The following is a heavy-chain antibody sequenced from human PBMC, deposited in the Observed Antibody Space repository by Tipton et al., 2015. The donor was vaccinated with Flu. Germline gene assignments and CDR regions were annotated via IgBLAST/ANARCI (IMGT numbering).Heavy chain of an antibody. V-gene: IGHV3-7*03. CDR2: INQDGSVK. CDR3: ARQIGGGDCF. J-gene: IGHJ4*02. D-gene: IGHD2-21*02. Sequence: SLRLSCAASGFTLSTYWMTWVRQAPGKGLEWVANINQDGSVKYYVDSVKGRFTISRDNAKNSLYLEMNSLRAEDTAIYYCARQIGGGDCFWGQGTLVTVSS. CDR1: GFTLSTYW.